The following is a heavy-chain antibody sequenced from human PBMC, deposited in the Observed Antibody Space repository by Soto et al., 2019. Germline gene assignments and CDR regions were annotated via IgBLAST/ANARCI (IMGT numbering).Heavy chain of an antibody. D-gene: IGHD2-15*01. CDR1: GFTFDDYA. V-gene: IGHV3-9*01. CDR3: AKAKLVAAAPFDY. CDR2: ISWNSGSI. J-gene: IGHJ4*02. Sequence: VQLVESGGGLVQPGRSLRLSCAASGFTFDDYAMHWVRQAPGKGLEWVSGISWNSGSIGYADSVKGRFTISRDNAKNSLYLQMNSLRAEDTALYYCAKAKLVAAAPFDYWGQGTLVTVSS.